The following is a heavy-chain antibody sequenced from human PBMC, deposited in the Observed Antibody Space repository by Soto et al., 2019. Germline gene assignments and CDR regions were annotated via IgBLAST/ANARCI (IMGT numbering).Heavy chain of an antibody. D-gene: IGHD2-8*02. CDR2: INPDSGAT. V-gene: IGHV1-2*02. J-gene: IGHJ4*02. CDR1: GYSFTGYY. CDR3: ARGDYGTGGYPFPYFDY. Sequence: GASVKVSCXASGYSFTGYYIHWVRQAPGQGLEWMGWINPDSGATNYAQNFQGRVTLTSDTSISTASMDLTSLTSDDTAVYYCARGDYGTGGYPFPYFDYWGQGTLVTVSS.